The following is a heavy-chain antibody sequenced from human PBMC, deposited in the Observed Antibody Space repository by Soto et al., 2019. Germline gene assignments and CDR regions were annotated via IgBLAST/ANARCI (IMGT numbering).Heavy chain of an antibody. Sequence: PSETLSLTCTISGGSISSYYWSWIRQPPGKGLEWIGYIYYSGSTNYNPSLKSRVTISVDTSKNPSSLKLSSVTAADTAVYYCARGGYCSGGSCRPNWFDPWGQGTLVTVSS. CDR1: GGSISSYY. CDR2: IYYSGST. J-gene: IGHJ5*02. D-gene: IGHD2-15*01. CDR3: ARGGYCSGGSCRPNWFDP. V-gene: IGHV4-59*01.